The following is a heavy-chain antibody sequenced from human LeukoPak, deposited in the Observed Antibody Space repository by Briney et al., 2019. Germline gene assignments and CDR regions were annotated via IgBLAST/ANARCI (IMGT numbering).Heavy chain of an antibody. D-gene: IGHD2-21*02. J-gene: IGHJ4*02. V-gene: IGHV4-38-2*02. Sequence: PSETLSLTCAVSGYSISSGYYWGWIRQPPGKGREWIGSIYHSGSTYYNPSLKSRVTISVDTSKNQFSLKLSSVTAADTAVYYCAREGDLQAYCGGDCYSYFDYWGQGTLVTVSS. CDR2: IYHSGST. CDR1: GYSISSGYY. CDR3: AREGDLQAYCGGDCYSYFDY.